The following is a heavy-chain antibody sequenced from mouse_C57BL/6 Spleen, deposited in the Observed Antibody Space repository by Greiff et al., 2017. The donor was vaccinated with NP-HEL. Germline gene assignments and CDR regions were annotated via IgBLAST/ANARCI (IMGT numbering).Heavy chain of an antibody. J-gene: IGHJ2*01. CDR3: ARGVLLPTPYFDY. V-gene: IGHV1-42*01. CDR2: INPSTGGT. Sequence: VQLQQSGPELVKPGASVKISCKASGYSFTGYYMNWVKQSPEKSLEWIGEINPSTGGTTYNQKFKAKATLTVDKSSSTAYMQLKSLTSEDSAVYYCARGVLLPTPYFDYWGQGTTLTVSS. D-gene: IGHD1-1*01. CDR1: GYSFTGYY.